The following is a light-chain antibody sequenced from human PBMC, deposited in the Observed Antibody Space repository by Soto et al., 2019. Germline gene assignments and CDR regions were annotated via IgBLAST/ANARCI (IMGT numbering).Light chain of an antibody. Sequence: QSVLTQPPSASGTPGQRVTISCSGSSSNIGNNPVNWYQQFPGTAPKLLIYSNNQRPSGVPDRFSGSKSGTSGSLAISGLQSEDEADYYCAAWDNRLNALVFGGGTKLTVL. V-gene: IGLV1-44*01. CDR1: SSNIGNNP. CDR3: AAWDNRLNALV. CDR2: SNN. J-gene: IGLJ2*01.